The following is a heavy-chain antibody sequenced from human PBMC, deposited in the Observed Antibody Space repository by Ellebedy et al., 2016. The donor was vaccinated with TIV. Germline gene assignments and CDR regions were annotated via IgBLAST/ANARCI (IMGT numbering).Heavy chain of an antibody. J-gene: IGHJ6*02. D-gene: IGHD4/OR15-4a*01. CDR2: INPDSGGT. CDR3: ARVLRATSGMDV. Sequence: ASVTVSCKTSGYIFTAYYIHWVRQAPGQGLEWMGWINPDSGGTNLPQKFQGRVTMTRDTSVNTVYMELSRLQSDDTAVYYCARVLRATSGMDVWGQGTTVTVS. CDR1: GYIFTAYY. V-gene: IGHV1-2*02.